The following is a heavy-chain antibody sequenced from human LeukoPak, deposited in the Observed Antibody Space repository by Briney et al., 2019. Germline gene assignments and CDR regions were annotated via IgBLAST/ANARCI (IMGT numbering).Heavy chain of an antibody. CDR2: ISGSGGST. CDR3: AKDLKAIVVSIAIQGYFDY. V-gene: IGHV3-23*01. Sequence: GGSLRLSCAASGFTFRSYAMSWVRQAPGKGLEWVSGISGSGGSTYYGGSVKGRFIISRDNSKNMVYLQMNSLRADDTAVYYCAKDLKAIVVSIAIQGYFDYWGQGTLVTVSS. CDR1: GFTFRSYA. D-gene: IGHD2-2*02. J-gene: IGHJ4*02.